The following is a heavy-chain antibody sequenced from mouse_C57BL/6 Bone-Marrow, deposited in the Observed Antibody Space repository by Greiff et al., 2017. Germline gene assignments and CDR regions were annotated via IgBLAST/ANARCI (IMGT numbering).Heavy chain of an antibody. V-gene: IGHV1-47*01. D-gene: IGHD1-1*01. CDR3: GRSSTFFYYLDY. CDR1: GYTFTTYP. CDR2: FHPYNDDT. J-gene: IGHJ2*01. Sequence: VQLQESGAELVKPGASVKMSCKASGYTFTTYPIEWMKQNHGKSLEWIGNFHPYNDDTKYNEKFKGKATLTVEKSSNTVYLELSRLTSDDSAVYYCGRSSTFFYYLDYWGQGTTLTVSS.